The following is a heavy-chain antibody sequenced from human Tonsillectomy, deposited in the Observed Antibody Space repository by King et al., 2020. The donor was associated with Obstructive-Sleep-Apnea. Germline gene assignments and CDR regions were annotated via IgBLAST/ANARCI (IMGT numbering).Heavy chain of an antibody. CDR3: GRDPPDVTSAGPKAADGDDGFDI. Sequence: QLVQSGAEVKKPGSSVKVSCKASGGTFSIYAMSWVRQAPGQGLEWMGRIIPLHGIVNYAQKFQGRVTITADRSTSTGYMELSSLRSEDTAMYFCGRDPPDVTSAGPKAADGDDGFDIWGQGTMVTVSS. V-gene: IGHV1-69*09. CDR2: IIPLHGIV. CDR1: GGTFSIYA. D-gene: IGHD6-13*01. J-gene: IGHJ3*02.